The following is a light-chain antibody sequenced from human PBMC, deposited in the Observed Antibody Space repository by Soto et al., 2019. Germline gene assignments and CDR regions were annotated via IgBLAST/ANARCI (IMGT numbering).Light chain of an antibody. J-gene: IGKJ2*01. CDR2: GAS. Sequence: EIVLTQSPGTLSLSPGERATLSCRASQRVSSSALGWYQQKPGHAPGLLIHGASSRATGIPDRFSGSGSGTDFTLAISRLETEDVAVYYCQQYDTSPSTLGQGTKVQIK. CDR3: QQYDTSPST. V-gene: IGKV3-20*01. CDR1: QRVSSSA.